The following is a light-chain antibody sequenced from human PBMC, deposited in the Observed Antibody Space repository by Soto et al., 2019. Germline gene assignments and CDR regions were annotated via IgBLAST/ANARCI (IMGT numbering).Light chain of an antibody. CDR3: LQHNSYPPWT. Sequence: DIQMTQSPSSLSASVGDRVTITCRASQGIRHDLGWYQQKPGKAPKRLIYAASSLQSGVPSRFSGSGSGTEFTLTISSLQPEDFATYFCLQHNSYPPWTFGQGTKVEIK. CDR2: AAS. CDR1: QGIRHD. V-gene: IGKV1-17*01. J-gene: IGKJ1*01.